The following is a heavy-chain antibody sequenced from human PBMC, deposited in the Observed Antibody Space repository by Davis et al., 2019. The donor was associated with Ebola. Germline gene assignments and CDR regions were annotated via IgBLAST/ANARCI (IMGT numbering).Heavy chain of an antibody. J-gene: IGHJ4*02. Sequence: GESLKISCAASGFTFSSYGMHWVRQAPGKGLEWVAVISYDGSNKYYADSVKGRFTISRDNSKNTLYLQMNSLRAEDTAVYYCAKADYGDYGYFDYWGQGTLVTVSS. CDR3: AKADYGDYGYFDY. CDR2: ISYDGSNK. CDR1: GFTFSSYG. V-gene: IGHV3-30*18. D-gene: IGHD4-17*01.